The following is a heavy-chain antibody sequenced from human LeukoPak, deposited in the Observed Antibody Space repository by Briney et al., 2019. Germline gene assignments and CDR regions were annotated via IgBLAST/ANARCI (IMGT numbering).Heavy chain of an antibody. J-gene: IGHJ5*02. CDR3: ARAVASNWFDP. Sequence: GGSLRLSRAASGFTFSNYWMSWVRQAPGKGLEWVANIKHDGNEKYYVDSVKGRFTISRDNAKNSLFLHMNSLRAEDTAVYYCARAVASNWFDPWGQGTLVTVSS. D-gene: IGHD2-15*01. V-gene: IGHV3-7*04. CDR1: GFTFSNYW. CDR2: IKHDGNEK.